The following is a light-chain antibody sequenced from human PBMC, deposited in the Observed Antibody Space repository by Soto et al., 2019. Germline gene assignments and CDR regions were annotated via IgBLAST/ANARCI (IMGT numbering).Light chain of an antibody. CDR3: TSHAGTINFPYI. J-gene: IGLJ1*01. Sequence: QSVLTQPPSASGSPGQSVTISCTGTSSDIGGYNSVSWYQHHPGKAPKLMVYEVNKRPSGVPDRFSGSKSGNTASLTVSGLQAEDEADYYCTSHAGTINFPYIFGTGTKVTVL. V-gene: IGLV2-8*01. CDR1: SSDIGGYNS. CDR2: EVN.